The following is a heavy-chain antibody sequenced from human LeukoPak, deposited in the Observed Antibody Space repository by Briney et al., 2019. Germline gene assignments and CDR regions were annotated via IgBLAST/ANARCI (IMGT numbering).Heavy chain of an antibody. J-gene: IGHJ4*02. CDR1: GTSFSGYR. D-gene: IGHD4-23*01. CDR3: ARDPTTVVSIPYYFDF. V-gene: IGHV4-34*01. CDR2: INDRGLT. Sequence: PSETLSLTCAVHGTSFSGYRWNWIRQLPGRGLEWIGEINDRGLTNYNPSLESRVTISVDTSKKQFSLKLSSVTAADTAVYYCARDPTTVVSIPYYFDFWGQGTLVTVSS.